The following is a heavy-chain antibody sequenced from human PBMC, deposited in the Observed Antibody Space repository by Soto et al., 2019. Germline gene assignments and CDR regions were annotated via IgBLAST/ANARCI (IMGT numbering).Heavy chain of an antibody. CDR3: ARLIIAAAGTSGMDV. J-gene: IGHJ6*02. CDR1: GGSVSGGSYY. D-gene: IGHD6-13*01. Sequence: SETLSLTCTVSGGSVSGGSYYWNWIRQPPGKGLEWIGYIYFSGSTNYNPSLKSRVTMSIDTSKNQFSLKLSSVTAADTAVYYCARLIIAAAGTSGMDVWGQGTTVTVSS. V-gene: IGHV4-61*01. CDR2: IYFSGST.